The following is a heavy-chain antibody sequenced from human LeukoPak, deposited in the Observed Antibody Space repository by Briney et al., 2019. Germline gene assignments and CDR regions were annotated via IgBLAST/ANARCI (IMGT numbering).Heavy chain of an antibody. CDR3: ANALGYCSSTSCYNQH. CDR1: GYTFTSYA. V-gene: IGHV1-3*01. J-gene: IGHJ1*01. CDR2: INAGNGNT. Sequence: GASVKVSCKASGYTFTSYAMHWVRQAPGQRLEWMGWINAGNGNTKYSQKFQGRVTITRDTSASTAYMELSSLRSEDTAVYYCANALGYCSSTSCYNQHWGQGTLVTVSS. D-gene: IGHD2-2*02.